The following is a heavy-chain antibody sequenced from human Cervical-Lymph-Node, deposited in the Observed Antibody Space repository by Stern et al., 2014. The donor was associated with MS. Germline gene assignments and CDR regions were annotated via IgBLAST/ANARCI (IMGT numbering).Heavy chain of an antibody. CDR1: GFTFSTQT. D-gene: IGHD3-16*01. J-gene: IGHJ4*02. Sequence: EVQLEESGGGLVKPGGSLRLSCAASGFTFSTQTVSWVRQAPGKGLEWVSSISSSSTYIYYADSVKGRFTISRDNARNSLYLQMNSLRVDDSAVYYCLRDGGDYWGQGTLVTVSS. CDR3: LRDGGDY. CDR2: ISSSSTYI. V-gene: IGHV3-21*01.